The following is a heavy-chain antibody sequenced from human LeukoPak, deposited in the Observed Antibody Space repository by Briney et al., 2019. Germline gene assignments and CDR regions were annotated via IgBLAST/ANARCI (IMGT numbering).Heavy chain of an antibody. D-gene: IGHD2-2*01. CDR1: GFTFSSYG. J-gene: IGHJ6*02. V-gene: IGHV3-33*01. CDR3: ARDFGKYCSSTSCYHYYYGMDV. Sequence: GGSLRLSCAASGFTFSSYGMHWVRQAPGKGLEWVAVIWYDGSNKYYADSVKGRFTISRDNSKNTLYLQMNSLRAEDTAVYYCARDFGKYCSSTSCYHYYYGMDVWAKGPRSPSP. CDR2: IWYDGSNK.